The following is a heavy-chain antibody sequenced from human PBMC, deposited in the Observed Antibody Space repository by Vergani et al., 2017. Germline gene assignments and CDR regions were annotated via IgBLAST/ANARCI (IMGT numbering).Heavy chain of an antibody. CDR1: GGSISSGSYY. V-gene: IGHV4-61*02. J-gene: IGHJ5*02. CDR3: ARARDWFDP. CDR2: IYTSGST. Sequence: QLQLQESGPGLVKPSQTLSLTCTVSGGSISSGSYYWSWIRQPAGKGLEWIGRIYTSGSTNYNPSLKSRVTISVDTSKNQFSLKLSSVTAADTAVYYCARARDWFDPWGQGTLVTVSS.